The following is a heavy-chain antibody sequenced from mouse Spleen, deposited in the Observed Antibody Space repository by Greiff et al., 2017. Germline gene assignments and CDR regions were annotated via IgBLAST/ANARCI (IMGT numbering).Heavy chain of an antibody. CDR2: INPNYGTT. CDR1: GYSFTDYN. Sequence: EVQLQQSGPELVKPGASVKISCKASGYSFTDYNMNWVKQSNGKSLEWIGVINPNYGTTSYNQKFKGKATLTVDQSSSTAYMQLNSLTSEDSAVYYCATSNSLLRLRYFDYWGQGTTLTVSS. J-gene: IGHJ2*01. D-gene: IGHD1-2*01. V-gene: IGHV1-39*01. CDR3: ATSNSLLRLRYFDY.